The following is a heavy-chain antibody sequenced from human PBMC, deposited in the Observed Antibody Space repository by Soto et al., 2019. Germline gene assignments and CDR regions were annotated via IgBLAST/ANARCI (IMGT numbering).Heavy chain of an antibody. J-gene: IGHJ6*02. CDR2: IYTCGST. CDR3: ARDLVVTAILSYYYYGMDV. Sequence: SETLSLTCTVSGGSISSYYWSWIRQPAGKGLEWIGRIYTCGSTNYNPSLKSRVTMSVDTSKNQFSLKLSSVTAADTAVYYCARDLVVTAILSYYYYGMDVWGQGTTVTVSS. V-gene: IGHV4-4*07. CDR1: GGSISSYY. D-gene: IGHD2-21*02.